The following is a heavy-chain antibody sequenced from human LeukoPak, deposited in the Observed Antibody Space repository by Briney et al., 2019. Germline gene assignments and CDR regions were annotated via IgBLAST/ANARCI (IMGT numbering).Heavy chain of an antibody. CDR3: AREFYNPPLGVDY. V-gene: IGHV3-7*01. D-gene: IGHD5-24*01. Sequence: GGSLRLSCAASGFTFSSYWMSWVRQAPGKGLEWVANIKQDGSEKYYVDSVKGRFTISRDNAKNSLYLQMNSLRAEDTAVYYCAREFYNPPLGVDYWGQGTMVTVSS. CDR1: GFTFSSYW. J-gene: IGHJ4*02. CDR2: IKQDGSEK.